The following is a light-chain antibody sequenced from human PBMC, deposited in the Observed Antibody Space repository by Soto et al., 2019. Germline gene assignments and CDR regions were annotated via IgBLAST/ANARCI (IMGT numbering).Light chain of an antibody. CDR3: QKYASDSS. V-gene: IGKV1-5*01. Sequence: DIQMTQSPSTLSAFVGVRVAITCRCSQSISRWLAWYQQKPGKAPQVLIYDASILQSGVPSRFSGSGSGSQFTLTISSLQPDDVATYYCQKYASDSSFGGGTKV. CDR1: QSISRW. J-gene: IGKJ4*01. CDR2: DAS.